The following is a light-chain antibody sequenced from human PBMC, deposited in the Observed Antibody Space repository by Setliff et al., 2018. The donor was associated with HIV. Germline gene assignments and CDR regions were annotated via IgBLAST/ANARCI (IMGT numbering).Light chain of an antibody. CDR1: SGDIGGYEY. CDR3: SSYRRTSTWV. V-gene: IGLV2-14*01. J-gene: IGLJ3*02. Sequence: QSALAQAASVSGSPGQSSTIFCIGTSGDIGGYEYVSWYQQHPGEAPRLIIYEVSNQPSGVSNRFSGSKSGNTASLTISGLQAEDEAYYYWSSYRRTSTWVFGGGTKVTVL. CDR2: EVS.